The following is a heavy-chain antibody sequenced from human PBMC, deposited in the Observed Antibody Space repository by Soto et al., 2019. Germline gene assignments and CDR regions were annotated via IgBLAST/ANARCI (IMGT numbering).Heavy chain of an antibody. CDR1: GYTFTSYG. Sequence: QVQLVQSGAEVKKPGALVKVSCKASGYTFTSYGISWVRPAPGQGLEWMGWISAYNGNTNYAQKLQGRVTMTTDTSTSTAYMELRSLRSDDTAVYYCARDIRDIVATIPKFDYWGQGTLVTVSS. CDR2: ISAYNGNT. J-gene: IGHJ4*02. CDR3: ARDIRDIVATIPKFDY. D-gene: IGHD5-12*01. V-gene: IGHV1-18*01.